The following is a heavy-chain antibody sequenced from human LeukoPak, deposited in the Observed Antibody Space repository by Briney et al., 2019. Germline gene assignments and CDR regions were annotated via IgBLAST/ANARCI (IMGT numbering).Heavy chain of an antibody. CDR3: ARGGPTVGTDY. J-gene: IGHJ4*02. Sequence: GGSLRLSCAGSGFTFRNYWMNWVRQAPGKGMEWVANIKEDGSEKYYVDSVKGRFTVSRDNAKNSLYLQINSLRADDTAVYYCARGGPTVGTDYWGQGTLVTVSS. CDR2: IKEDGSEK. D-gene: IGHD1-26*01. V-gene: IGHV3-7*01. CDR1: GFTFRNYW.